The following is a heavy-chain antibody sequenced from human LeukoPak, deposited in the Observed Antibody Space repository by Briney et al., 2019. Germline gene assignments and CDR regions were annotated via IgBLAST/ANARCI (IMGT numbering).Heavy chain of an antibody. CDR3: AREWYCSSTSCLAFDY. CDR2: ISSSSSYI. CDR1: GGTFSSYS. D-gene: IGHD2-2*01. V-gene: IGHV3-21*01. Sequence: SCKASGGTFSSYSMNWVRQAPGKGLEWVSSISSSSSYIYYADSVKGRFTISRDNAKNSLYLQMNSLRAEDTAVCYCAREWYCSSTSCLAFDYWGQGALVTVSS. J-gene: IGHJ4*02.